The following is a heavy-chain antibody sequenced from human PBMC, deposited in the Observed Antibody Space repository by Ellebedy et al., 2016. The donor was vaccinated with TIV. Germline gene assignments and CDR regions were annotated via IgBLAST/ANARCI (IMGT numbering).Heavy chain of an antibody. D-gene: IGHD3-10*01. CDR3: ARVISAGTWAPFDY. J-gene: IGHJ4*02. CDR1: GSTFTSSA. Sequence: AASVKVSCKASGSTFTSSAMQWVRQARGQRLEWIGWIVVGSGNTNYAQKFQERATITRNMSTSTAYMELSSLRSEDTAVYYWARVISAGTWAPFDYWGQGTLVTVSS. V-gene: IGHV1-58*02. CDR2: IVVGSGNT.